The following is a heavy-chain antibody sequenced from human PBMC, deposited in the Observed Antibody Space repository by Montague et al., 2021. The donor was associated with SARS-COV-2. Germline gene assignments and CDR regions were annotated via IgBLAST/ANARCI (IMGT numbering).Heavy chain of an antibody. Sequence: SETLSLTCEVDSGPLSAYYWSWVRQPPGKGLEWIWEIHPYGHTSYNPYLMSRVPLSLGTTSNPFTLKLTTVTAADTAVYDCARGLDDNEGGDYWGQGILVIVSS. V-gene: IGHV4-34*01. D-gene: IGHD3-16*01. CDR3: ARGLDDNEGGDY. J-gene: IGHJ4*02. CDR2: IHPYGHT. CDR1: SGPLSAYY.